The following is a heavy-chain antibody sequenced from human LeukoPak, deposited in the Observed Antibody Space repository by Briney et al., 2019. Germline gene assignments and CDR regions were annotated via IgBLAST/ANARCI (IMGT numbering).Heavy chain of an antibody. CDR1: GFTFSSHA. V-gene: IGHV3-30-3*01. CDR2: LSHDGGKK. Sequence: KSGGSLRLSCAASGFTFSSHAMHWVRQAPGKGLEWVAVLSHDGGKKYYADSVKGRFTISRDNSRNTLYLQMNSLRGEDTAVYYCARGLEVYYGSGSYYSVEIDYWGQGTLVTVSS. D-gene: IGHD3-10*01. CDR3: ARGLEVYYGSGSYYSVEIDY. J-gene: IGHJ4*02.